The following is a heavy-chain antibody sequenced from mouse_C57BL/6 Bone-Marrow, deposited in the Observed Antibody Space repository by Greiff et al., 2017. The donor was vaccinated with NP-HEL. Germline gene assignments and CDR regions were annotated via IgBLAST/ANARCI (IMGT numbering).Heavy chain of an antibody. J-gene: IGHJ3*01. D-gene: IGHD1-1*01. V-gene: IGHV14-4*01. CDR1: GFNFKDDY. CDR2: IDPENGDT. Sequence: EVQLQQSGAELVRPGASVKLSCTASGFNFKDDYMHWVKQRPEQGLEWIGWIDPENGDTEYASKFQGKATITADTSSNTAYLQLSSLTSVDTDVYYCTTPGGSYYGSRDLAYWGQGTLVTVSA. CDR3: TTPGGSYYGSRDLAY.